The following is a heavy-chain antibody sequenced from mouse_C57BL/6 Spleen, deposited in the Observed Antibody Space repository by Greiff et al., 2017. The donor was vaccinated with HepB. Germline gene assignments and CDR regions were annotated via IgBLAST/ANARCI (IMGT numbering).Heavy chain of an antibody. CDR3: ARSTMVTTGPCAY. J-gene: IGHJ3*01. Sequence: VQLQQPGAELVRPGTSVKLSCKASGYTFTSYWMHWVKQRPGQGLEWIGVIDPSDSYTNYNQKFKGKATLTVDTSSSTAYMQLSSLTSEDSAVYYCARSTMVTTGPCAYWGQGTLVTVSA. CDR1: GYTFTSYW. V-gene: IGHV1-59*01. D-gene: IGHD2-2*01. CDR2: IDPSDSYT.